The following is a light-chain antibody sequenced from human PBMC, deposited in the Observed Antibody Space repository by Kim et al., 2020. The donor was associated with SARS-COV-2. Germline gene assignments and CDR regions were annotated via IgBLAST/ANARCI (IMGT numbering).Light chain of an antibody. CDR2: AAS. V-gene: IGKV1-27*01. CDR3: QHYHSVPWM. J-gene: IGKJ1*01. CDR1: QGISSY. Sequence: DIQMTQSPLSLSASVGDRVTITCRASQGISSYLAWYQQQPGKIPKLLIFAASTLQSGVPSRFSGSGFGTDFTLTISSLQPEDVATYYCQHYHSVPWMFGQGTKVDIK.